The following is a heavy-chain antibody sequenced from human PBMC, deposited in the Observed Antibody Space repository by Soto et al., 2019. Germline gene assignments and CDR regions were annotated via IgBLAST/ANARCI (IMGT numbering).Heavy chain of an antibody. D-gene: IGHD3-22*01. CDR1: VFTFSNAC. J-gene: IGHJ2*01. CDR2: IKSKTDGGTT. CDR3: TTDSPYYYDSSGRIGYWYFDL. Sequence: PGGSLRLSCAASVFTFSNACMSWIRQAPGKGLEWVGRIKSKTDGGTTDYAAPVKGRFTISRDDSKNTLYLQMNSLKTEDTAVYYCTTDSPYYYDSSGRIGYWYFDLWGRGTLVTVFS. V-gene: IGHV3-15*01.